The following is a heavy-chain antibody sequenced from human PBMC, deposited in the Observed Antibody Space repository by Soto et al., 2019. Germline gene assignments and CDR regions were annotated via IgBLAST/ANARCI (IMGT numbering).Heavy chain of an antibody. V-gene: IGHV1-3*01. D-gene: IGHD5-12*01. Sequence: ASVKVSCKASGYTFTSYAMHWVRQAPGQRLEWMGWINAGNGNTKYSQKFQGRVTITRDTSASTAYMELSSLRSEDTAVYYCARDPRGQKDPNYFDYWGQGTLVTVSS. J-gene: IGHJ4*02. CDR1: GYTFTSYA. CDR2: INAGNGNT. CDR3: ARDPRGQKDPNYFDY.